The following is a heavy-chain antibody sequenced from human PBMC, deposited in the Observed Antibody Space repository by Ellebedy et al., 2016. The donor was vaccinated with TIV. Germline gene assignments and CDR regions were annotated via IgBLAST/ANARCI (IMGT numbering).Heavy chain of an antibody. Sequence: GESLKISXAASGFTFSSYSMNWVRQAPGKGLEWVSSISSSSSYIYYADSVKDRFTISRDNAKNSLYLQMNSLRAEDTAVYYCARDRPSLTIFGVEGAFDIWGQGTMVTVSS. CDR1: GFTFSSYS. CDR3: ARDRPSLTIFGVEGAFDI. V-gene: IGHV3-21*01. D-gene: IGHD3-3*01. J-gene: IGHJ3*02. CDR2: ISSSSSYI.